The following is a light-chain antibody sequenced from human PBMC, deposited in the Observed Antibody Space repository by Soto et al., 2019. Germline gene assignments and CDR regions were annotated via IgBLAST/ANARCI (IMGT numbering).Light chain of an antibody. V-gene: IGLV2-23*01. Sequence: QSVLTQPASVSGSPGQSITISCTGTSSDVASYNLVSWYQQLPGKAPKLMIYEGSKRTSGVSNRFPGSKSGNTASLTISGLQAEDEADHYCSSYAGSSTFYVFGTGTKVTVL. CDR2: EGS. CDR3: SSYAGSSTFYV. J-gene: IGLJ1*01. CDR1: SSDVASYNL.